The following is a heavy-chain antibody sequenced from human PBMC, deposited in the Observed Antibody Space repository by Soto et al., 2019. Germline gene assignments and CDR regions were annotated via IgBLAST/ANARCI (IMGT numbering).Heavy chain of an antibody. D-gene: IGHD5-18*01. CDR2: IFYSGST. CDR1: GGSVSSGSYY. J-gene: IGHJ4*02. Sequence: QVQLQESGPGLVKPSETLSLTCTVSGGSVSSGSYYWSWIRQPPGKGLEWIGYIFYSGSTDYNPSLKSRVTISLDTSKNQFSLKLSSVTAADTAVYYCARANALQQWLPFDYWGQGTLVTVSS. V-gene: IGHV4-61*01. CDR3: ARANALQQWLPFDY.